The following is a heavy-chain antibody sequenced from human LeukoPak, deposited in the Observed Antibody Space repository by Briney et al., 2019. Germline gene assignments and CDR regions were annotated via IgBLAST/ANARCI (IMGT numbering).Heavy chain of an antibody. CDR2: IIPIFGTA. CDR3: ARVTTMVRGVIPMLGY. CDR1: GGTFSSYA. Sequence: SVKVSCKASGGTFSSYAISWVRQAPGQGLEWMGRIIPIFGTANYAQKFQGRVTITTDESTSTAYMELSSLRSEDTAVYYCARVTTMVRGVIPMLGYWGQGTLVTVSS. D-gene: IGHD3-10*01. J-gene: IGHJ4*02. V-gene: IGHV1-69*05.